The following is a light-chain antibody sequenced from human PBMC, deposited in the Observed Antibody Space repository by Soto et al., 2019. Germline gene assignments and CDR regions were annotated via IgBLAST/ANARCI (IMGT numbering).Light chain of an antibody. J-gene: IGLJ2*01. CDR3: ETWDSDTRV. CDR2: LEGSGSY. CDR1: SGHSTYI. Sequence: QLVLTQSSSASASLGSSVKLTCTLNSGHSTYIIAWHQHQPGKAPRYLMKLEGSGSYNKGSGVPDRFSGSSSGADRYLTISNLQSEGEADYYCETWDSDTRVFGGGTKLTVL. V-gene: IGLV4-60*03.